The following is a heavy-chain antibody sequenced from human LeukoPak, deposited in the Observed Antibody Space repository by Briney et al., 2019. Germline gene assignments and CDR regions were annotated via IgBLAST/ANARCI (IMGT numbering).Heavy chain of an antibody. Sequence: ASVKVSCKASGYTFTSYYMHWVRQAPGQGLEWMGWIDPNTGDTNYSQNIQGRATMTRDTSINTAYMEFTSLGSDDTAVYYCARGRTMDGSTPPFEIWGQGTMVTVSS. CDR1: GYTFTSYY. V-gene: IGHV1-2*02. D-gene: IGHD4/OR15-4a*01. CDR3: ARGRTMDGSTPPFEI. CDR2: IDPNTGDT. J-gene: IGHJ3*02.